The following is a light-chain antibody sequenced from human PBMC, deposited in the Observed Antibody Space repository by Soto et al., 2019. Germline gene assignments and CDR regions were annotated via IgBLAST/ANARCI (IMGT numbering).Light chain of an antibody. J-gene: IGKJ1*01. CDR3: QQSYSRPPT. Sequence: IPMTPSPSSLSASLEVSVIITCRASQSISNHLNWYQQKPGKAPKLLIFAASSLQSGVPSRFSGSRSGPDFTPTISSLQPEDFATYYCQQSYSRPPTFGQGTKVDIK. CDR1: QSISNH. V-gene: IGKV1-39*01. CDR2: AAS.